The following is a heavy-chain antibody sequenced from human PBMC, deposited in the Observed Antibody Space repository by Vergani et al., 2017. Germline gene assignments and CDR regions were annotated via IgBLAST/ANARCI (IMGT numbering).Heavy chain of an antibody. CDR3: ARGYYYDSSGYPGADYGMDV. J-gene: IGHJ6*02. CDR1: GGSISSYY. V-gene: IGHV4-59*01. D-gene: IGHD3-22*01. CDR2: IYYSGST. Sequence: QVQLQESGPGLVKPSETLSLTCTVSGGSISSYYWSWIRQPPGKGLEWIGYIYYSGSTNYNPSLKSRVTISVDTSKNQFSLKLSSVTAADTAVYYCARGYYYDSSGYPGADYGMDVWGQGTTVTVSS.